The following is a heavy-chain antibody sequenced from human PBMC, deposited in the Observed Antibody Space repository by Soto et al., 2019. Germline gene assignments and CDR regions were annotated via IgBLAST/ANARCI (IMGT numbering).Heavy chain of an antibody. V-gene: IGHV1-18*01. CDR3: ARSSIAAAGPFDY. CDR2: ISSHNGNR. J-gene: IGHJ4*02. D-gene: IGHD6-13*01. CDR1: GSTITAYG. Sequence: QVQLVQSGDEVKQPGASVKVSCKASGSTITAYGISWVRQDPGPGLEWMAWISSHNGNRYYAQYLQGRFTMTPDTSTSTSYMELRSLRSDDTAVFFCARSSIAAAGPFDYWGQGALVTGSS.